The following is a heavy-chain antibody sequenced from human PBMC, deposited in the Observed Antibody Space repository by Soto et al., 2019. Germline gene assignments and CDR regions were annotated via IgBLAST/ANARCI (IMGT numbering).Heavy chain of an antibody. Sequence: EVQLVECGGGLDKPGGSLRLSCAVSGFTLCSYSMNWVRQATGKGLEWVSSISSSSSYIYYADSVKGRFTISRDNAKNSLYLQMNSLRAEDTAVYYCARDFLSDDYWGQGTLVTVSS. CDR2: ISSSSSYI. V-gene: IGHV3-21*01. J-gene: IGHJ4*02. CDR3: ARDFLSDDY. CDR1: GFTLCSYS. D-gene: IGHD6-19*01.